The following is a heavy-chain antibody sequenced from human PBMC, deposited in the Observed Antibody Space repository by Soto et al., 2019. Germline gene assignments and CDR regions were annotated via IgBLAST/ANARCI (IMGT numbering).Heavy chain of an antibody. CDR3: ARTPESAHHDY. CDR1: GYTFTDYY. D-gene: IGHD6-6*01. J-gene: IGHJ4*02. V-gene: IGHV1-2*02. Sequence: QVQLVQSGAEVKMPGASVKVSCKASGYTFTDYYVHWVRQAPEQGLEWVAWINPKTGSTHYAQKFQGRVTMTRDTSINTAYMEVTSLTSDDTAVYYCARTPESAHHDYWGQGTLVTVSS. CDR2: INPKTGST.